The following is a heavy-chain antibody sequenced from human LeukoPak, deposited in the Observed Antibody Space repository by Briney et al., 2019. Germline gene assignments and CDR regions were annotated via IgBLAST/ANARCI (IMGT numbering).Heavy chain of an antibody. CDR3: AGGDTAMGPPFDY. CDR1: GYTFTSNY. CDR2: IYPRDGST. D-gene: IGHD5-18*01. V-gene: IGHV1-46*01. J-gene: IGHJ4*02. Sequence: ASVKVSCKASGYTFTSNYIHWVRQAPGQGLEWMGMIYPRDGSTSYAQKFQGRVTITADESTSTAYMELSSLRSEDTAVYYCAGGDTAMGPPFDYWGQGTLVTVSS.